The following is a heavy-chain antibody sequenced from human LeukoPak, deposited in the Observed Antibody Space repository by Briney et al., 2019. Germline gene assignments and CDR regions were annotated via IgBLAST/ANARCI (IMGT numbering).Heavy chain of an antibody. Sequence: GGSLRLSCAASGFTVSSNYMSWVRQAPGKGLEWVSVIYSGGSTYYADSVKGRFTISRDNSKNTLYLQMNSLRAEDTAVYYCARGEVRGLWFGELLPYFDYWGQGTLVTVSS. CDR1: GFTVSSNY. CDR2: IYSGGST. J-gene: IGHJ4*02. V-gene: IGHV3-66*01. D-gene: IGHD3-10*01. CDR3: ARGEVRGLWFGELLPYFDY.